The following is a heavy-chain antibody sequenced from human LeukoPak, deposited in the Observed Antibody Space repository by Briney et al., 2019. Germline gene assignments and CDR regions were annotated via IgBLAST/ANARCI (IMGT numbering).Heavy chain of an antibody. D-gene: IGHD2-15*01. CDR1: GYTFTSYG. CDR2: ISAYNGNT. CDR3: ARDIVVVVAATTPFDY. Sequence: ASVKVSCKASGYTFTSYGISWVRQAPGQGLEWMGWISAYNGNTNYAQKLQGRVTMTTDTSTSTAYMELRGLRSDDTAVYYCARDIVVVVAATTPFDYWGQGTLVTVSS. V-gene: IGHV1-18*01. J-gene: IGHJ4*02.